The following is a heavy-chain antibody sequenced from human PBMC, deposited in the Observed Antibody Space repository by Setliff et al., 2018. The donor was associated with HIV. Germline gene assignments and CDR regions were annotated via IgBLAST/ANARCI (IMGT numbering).Heavy chain of an antibody. V-gene: IGHV3-30-3*01. CDR3: SKGHPDGDPYYFDY. D-gene: IGHD2-21*02. Sequence: GGSLRLSCAPSGFTFGSYAMSWVRQAPGKGLEWVAVISYDGSNKYYADSVRGRFTISRDNSKNSLYLQMNSLRTEDTALYYCSKGHPDGDPYYFDYWGQGALVTVSS. CDR1: GFTFGSYA. CDR2: ISYDGSNK. J-gene: IGHJ4*02.